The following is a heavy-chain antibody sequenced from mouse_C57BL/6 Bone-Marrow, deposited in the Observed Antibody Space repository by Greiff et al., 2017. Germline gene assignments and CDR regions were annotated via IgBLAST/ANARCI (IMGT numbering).Heavy chain of an antibody. CDR1: GYTFTDYY. V-gene: IGHV1-76*01. CDR2: IYPGSGNT. CDR3: ARYSTTVVAPYAMDY. D-gene: IGHD1-1*01. Sequence: VQLQESGAELVRPGASVKLSCKASGYTFTDYYINWVKQRPGQGLEWIARIYPGSGNTYYNEKFKGKATLTAEKSSSTAYMQLSSLTSEDSAVYFCARYSTTVVAPYAMDYWGQGTSVTVSS. J-gene: IGHJ4*01.